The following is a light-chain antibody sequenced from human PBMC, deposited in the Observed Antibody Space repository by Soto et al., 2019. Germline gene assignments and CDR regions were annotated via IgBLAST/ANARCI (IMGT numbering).Light chain of an antibody. J-gene: IGKJ2*01. Sequence: EIVMTQSPATLSVSPGERATLSCRASQSVNHNLAWYQQKPGQAPSLLFYGASFRATGVPARFSGSGSGTDFTLTISSLQSEDFAIYFCQQSNNWPYTFGQGTKMEIK. CDR3: QQSNNWPYT. CDR1: QSVNHN. CDR2: GAS. V-gene: IGKV3-15*01.